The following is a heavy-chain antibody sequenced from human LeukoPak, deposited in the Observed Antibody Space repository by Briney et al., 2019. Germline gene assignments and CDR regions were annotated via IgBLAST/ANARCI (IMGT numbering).Heavy chain of an antibody. D-gene: IGHD3-3*01. Sequence: GGSLRLSCAASGLAFSSYSMNWVRQAPGKGLEWVSHISSGSNYIYYSDSVKGRFTISRDNAKNSLFLQMNSLRAEDTAVYYCAKDQDAWDYDFWSGPFDYWGQGTLVTVSS. V-gene: IGHV3-21*01. CDR1: GLAFSSYS. CDR2: ISSGSNYI. CDR3: AKDQDAWDYDFWSGPFDY. J-gene: IGHJ4*02.